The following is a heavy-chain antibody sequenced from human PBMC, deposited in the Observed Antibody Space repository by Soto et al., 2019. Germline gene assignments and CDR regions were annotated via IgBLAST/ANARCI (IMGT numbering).Heavy chain of an antibody. Sequence: EVQVVESGGGLVQPGGSLRISCAASGFTFSIYRMNWVRQAPGKGLEWISYISSTSSTIYYADSVKGRFTISRDNAKNSLYLQMNSLRAEDTAVYYCATYYGSGSYFPDHYYYGMDVWGQGTTVTGSS. J-gene: IGHJ6*02. CDR3: ATYYGSGSYFPDHYYYGMDV. V-gene: IGHV3-48*01. CDR1: GFTFSIYR. CDR2: ISSTSSTI. D-gene: IGHD3-10*01.